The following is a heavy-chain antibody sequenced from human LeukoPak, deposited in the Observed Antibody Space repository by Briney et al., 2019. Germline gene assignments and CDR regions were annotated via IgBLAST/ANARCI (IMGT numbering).Heavy chain of an antibody. CDR2: ISAYNGDT. Sequence: ASVKVSCKASGYTFTNYGVNWVRQAPGQGLEWMGWISAYNGDTNYAQSLQGRVTMTTDTSTSTAYMELRSLRSDDTAVYYCARVEAGLLWIGELLMGSFDYWGQGTLVTVSS. CDR1: GYTFTNYG. D-gene: IGHD3-10*01. V-gene: IGHV1-18*01. CDR3: ARVEAGLLWIGELLMGSFDY. J-gene: IGHJ4*02.